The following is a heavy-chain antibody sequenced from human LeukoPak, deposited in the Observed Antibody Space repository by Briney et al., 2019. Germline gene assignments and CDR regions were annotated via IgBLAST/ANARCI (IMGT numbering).Heavy chain of an antibody. V-gene: IGHV4-59*08. Sequence: PSEALSLTCTVSGDSISSYYWSWIRQPPGKGLEWIGYTYYSGTTNYNPSLKSRVTISIDTSKNQFSLKMNSVTAADTAVYYCARPIIPAYSSGWYYWSQGALVTVSS. CDR2: TYYSGTT. CDR3: ARPIIPAYSSGWYY. D-gene: IGHD6-19*01. CDR1: GDSISSYY. J-gene: IGHJ4*02.